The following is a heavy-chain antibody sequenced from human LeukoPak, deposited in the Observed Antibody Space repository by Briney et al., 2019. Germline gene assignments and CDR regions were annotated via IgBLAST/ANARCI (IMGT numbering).Heavy chain of an antibody. CDR3: ARVAVVTAINYYMDV. D-gene: IGHD2-21*02. J-gene: IGHJ6*03. Sequence: PGGSLRLSCAASGFTFSSYAMHWVRQAPGKGLEWVAVISYDGSNKYYADSVKGRLTISRDNSKNTLYLQMNSLRAEDTAVYYCARVAVVTAINYYMDVWGKGTTVTVSS. V-gene: IGHV3-30*04. CDR2: ISYDGSNK. CDR1: GFTFSSYA.